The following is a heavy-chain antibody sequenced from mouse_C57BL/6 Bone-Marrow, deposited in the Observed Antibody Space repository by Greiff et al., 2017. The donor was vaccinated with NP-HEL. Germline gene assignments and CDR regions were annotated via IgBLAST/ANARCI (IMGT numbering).Heavy chain of an antibody. CDR3: AIALGRGYAY. Sequence: VQLQESGPGLVAPSQSLSITCPVSGFSLTSYAISWVRPPPGKGLEWLGVIWTGGGTNYNSAPKSNLSLSKENSKIQVFLKMNRLQTDDTARYYCAIALGRGYAYWGQGTLVTVSA. CDR2: IWTGGGT. CDR1: GFSLTSYA. D-gene: IGHD4-1*01. V-gene: IGHV2-9-1*01. J-gene: IGHJ3*01.